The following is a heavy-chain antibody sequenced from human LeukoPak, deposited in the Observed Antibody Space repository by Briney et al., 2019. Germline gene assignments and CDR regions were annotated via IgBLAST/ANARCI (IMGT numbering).Heavy chain of an antibody. J-gene: IGHJ4*02. V-gene: IGHV3-49*03. CDR2: IRSEAFGGTT. CDR3: TRDAYMLGKY. Sequence: QPGGSLRLSCTASGFTFGDYAMSWFRQAPGKGLEWVGFIRSEAFGGTTEYAASVKGRFTMSRGDSKSIAYLQMNSLKTEDTAVYYCTRDAYMLGKYWGQGTLVTVSS. CDR1: GFTFGDYA. D-gene: IGHD3-10*02.